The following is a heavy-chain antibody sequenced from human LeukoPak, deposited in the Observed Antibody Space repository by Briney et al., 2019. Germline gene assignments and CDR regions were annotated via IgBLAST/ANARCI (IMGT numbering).Heavy chain of an antibody. J-gene: IGHJ4*02. D-gene: IGHD3-10*01. V-gene: IGHV4-39*07. CDR3: AKDTYLDY. CDR1: GGSISSSSYY. CDR2: IYYSGST. Sequence: SETLSLTCTVSGGSISSSSYYWGWIRQPPGKGLEWIGSIYYSGSTYYNPSLKSRVTISVEMSKNQFSLKLSSVTAADTAVYFCAKDTYLDYWGQGTLVTVSS.